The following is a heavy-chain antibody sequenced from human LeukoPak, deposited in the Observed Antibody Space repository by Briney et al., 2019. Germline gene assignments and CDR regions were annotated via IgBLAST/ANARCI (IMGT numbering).Heavy chain of an antibody. J-gene: IGHJ3*02. V-gene: IGHV4-34*01. D-gene: IGHD6-13*01. Sequence: SETLSLTCAVYGGSFSGYYWSWIRQPPGKGLEWIGEINHSGSTNYNPSLKSRVTISVDTSKNQFSLKLSSVTAADTAVYYCARYPIAAARTFRGSDAFDIWGQGTMVTVSS. CDR1: GGSFSGYY. CDR3: ARYPIAAARTFRGSDAFDI. CDR2: INHSGST.